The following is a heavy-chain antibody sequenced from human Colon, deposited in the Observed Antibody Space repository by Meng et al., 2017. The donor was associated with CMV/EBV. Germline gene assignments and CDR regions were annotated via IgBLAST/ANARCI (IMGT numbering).Heavy chain of an antibody. Sequence: FTSDGISWVRQAPGQGPEWMGWMSTYSGDTDYSQKFQGRVSMTRDTSTNTAFLELGSLRSDDTAVYFCARDGSGYCSGTSCYEAFDYWGQGTLVTVSS. CDR1: FTSDG. CDR2: MSTYSGDT. J-gene: IGHJ4*02. CDR3: ARDGSGYCSGTSCYEAFDY. D-gene: IGHD2-2*01. V-gene: IGHV1-18*01.